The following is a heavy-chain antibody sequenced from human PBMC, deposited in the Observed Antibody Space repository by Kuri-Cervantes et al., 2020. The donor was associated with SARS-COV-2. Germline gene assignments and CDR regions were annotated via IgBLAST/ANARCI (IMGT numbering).Heavy chain of an antibody. Sequence: GESLKISCKGSGYSFTSYWISWVRQMPGKGLEWMGRIDPSDSYTNYSPSFQGHVTISADKSISTAYLQWSSLKASDTAMYYCARPVTGTTWSYGMDVWGQGTTVTVSS. CDR2: IDPSDSYT. J-gene: IGHJ6*02. CDR3: ARPVTGTTWSYGMDV. V-gene: IGHV5-10-1*01. D-gene: IGHD1-7*01. CDR1: GYSFTSYW.